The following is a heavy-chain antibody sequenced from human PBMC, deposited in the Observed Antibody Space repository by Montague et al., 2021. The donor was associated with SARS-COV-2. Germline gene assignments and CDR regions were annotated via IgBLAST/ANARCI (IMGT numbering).Heavy chain of an antibody. Sequence: SETLSLTCTVSGASVGSYYWGWIRQPPGKGLEWIGYIYSVGSTDYNPSLKSRATISRDTSKNQFSLKLRSVTAADTAVYYCARGTMTADAFDIWGQGTMVTVSS. V-gene: IGHV4-59*02. D-gene: IGHD1-14*01. CDR1: GASVGSYY. CDR3: ARGTMTADAFDI. J-gene: IGHJ3*02. CDR2: IYSVGST.